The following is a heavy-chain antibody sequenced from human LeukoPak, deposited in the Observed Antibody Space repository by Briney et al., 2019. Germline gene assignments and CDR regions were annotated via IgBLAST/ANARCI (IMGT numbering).Heavy chain of an antibody. CDR3: ASDKIAVTGIYTFDY. D-gene: IGHD6-19*01. V-gene: IGHV3-74*03. CDR2: IDTDGSRA. J-gene: IGHJ4*02. Sequence: PGGSLRLSCAASGFTFGSYWMHWVRQAPGKGLVWVSRIDTDGSRATYADSVKGRFTISRDNAKNTLYLQMNSLRAEDTAMYYCASDKIAVTGIYTFDYWGQGTLVTVSS. CDR1: GFTFGSYW.